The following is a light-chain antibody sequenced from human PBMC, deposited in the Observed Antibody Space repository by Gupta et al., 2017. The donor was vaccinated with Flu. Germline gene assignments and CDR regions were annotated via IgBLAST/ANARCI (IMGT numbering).Light chain of an antibody. J-gene: IGLJ2*01. CDR1: SSNVGSYNL. V-gene: IGLV2-23*02. CDR2: EVN. CDR3: SSYAGASTVRVL. Sequence: QSALTQPASVSGSPGQSITISCSGTSSNVGSYNLVSWFQQHPGKAPKLLIYEVNKRPSGVSNRFSGSKSGNTASLTISGLQTEDEADYFCSSYAGASTVRVLFGGGTTLTVL.